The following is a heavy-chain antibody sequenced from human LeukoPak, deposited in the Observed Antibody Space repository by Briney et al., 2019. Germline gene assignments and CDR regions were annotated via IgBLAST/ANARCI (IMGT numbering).Heavy chain of an antibody. CDR3: ARAESGSYSY. CDR2: ISAYNGNT. D-gene: IGHD1-26*01. CDR1: GYTFTNYY. V-gene: IGHV1-18*04. Sequence: ASVKVSCKASGYTFTNYYMHWVRQAPGQGLEWMGWISAYNGNTNYAQKLQGRVTMTTDTSTSTAYMELRSLKSDDTAVYYCARAESGSYSYWGQGTLVTVSS. J-gene: IGHJ4*02.